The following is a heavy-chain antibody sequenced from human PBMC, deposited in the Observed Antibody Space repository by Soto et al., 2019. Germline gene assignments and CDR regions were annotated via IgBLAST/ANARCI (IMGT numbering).Heavy chain of an antibody. CDR1: GFTFSSHA. CDR3: AKGRGSTTPSGSYYMDV. CDR2: ITGSGVST. Sequence: GGSLRLSCAASGFTFSSHAMSWVRQAPGKGLEWVSAITGSGVSTHYADSVKGRFTISRDNSKNTLYLQMNSLRAEDTAVYYCAKGRGSTTPSGSYYMDVWGKGTTVTVSS. D-gene: IGHD1-1*01. V-gene: IGHV3-23*01. J-gene: IGHJ6*03.